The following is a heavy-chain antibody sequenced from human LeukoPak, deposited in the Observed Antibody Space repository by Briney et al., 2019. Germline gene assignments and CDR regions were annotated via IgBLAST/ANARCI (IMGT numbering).Heavy chain of an antibody. V-gene: IGHV3-21*01. J-gene: IGHJ6*02. D-gene: IGHD6-6*01. CDR1: GFTFSSYS. CDR3: ASVPYYYYGMDV. CDR2: ISSSSSYI. Sequence: GGSLRLSCAASGFTFSSYSMNWVRQAPGKGLEWVSSISSSSSYIYYADSVKGRFTISRDNAKNSLSLQMHSLRAEDTAVYYCASVPYYYYGMDVWGQGTTVTVSS.